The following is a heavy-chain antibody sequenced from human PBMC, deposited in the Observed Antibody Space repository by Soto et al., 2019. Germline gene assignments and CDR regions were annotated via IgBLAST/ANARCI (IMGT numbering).Heavy chain of an antibody. CDR2: IARDFSNT. J-gene: IGHJ6*02. CDR3: VKEGRLAVGGLDS. CDR1: GFTVNNHA. D-gene: IGHD3-10*01. V-gene: IGHV3-23*03. Sequence: VGSLRLSCAAAGFTVNNHAMHWVRQAPGEGLEWLSGIARDFSNTRYADSGRGRFTISRDNSKNTLSFQMDSLRVEDTAIYAGVKEGRLAVGGLDSWGQGARVTVSS.